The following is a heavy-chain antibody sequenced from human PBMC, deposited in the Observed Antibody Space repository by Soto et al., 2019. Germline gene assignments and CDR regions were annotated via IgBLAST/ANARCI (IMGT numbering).Heavy chain of an antibody. CDR1: GVSISNYY. CDR3: AGGDSYDGSGLN. J-gene: IGHJ4*02. CDR2: IYDSGST. Sequence: QVQLQESGPRLVKPSETLSLTCSVSGVSISNYYWSWIRQPPGKGLEWIGYIYDSGSTNYNPSLKSRVSRSVDTSKNPFSLKLSSVTAADTAVYYWAGGDSYDGSGLNWGQGTRVTVSS. V-gene: IGHV4-59*01. D-gene: IGHD3-22*01.